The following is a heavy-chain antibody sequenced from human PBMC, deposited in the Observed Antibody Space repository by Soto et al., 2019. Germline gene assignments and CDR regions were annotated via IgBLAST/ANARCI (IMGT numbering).Heavy chain of an antibody. V-gene: IGHV1-69*13. CDR1: GGTLNNYA. Sequence: SVKVSCKASGGTLNNYAINWVRQAPGQGLEWVGGILPVSAPPDYAQKFQGRVSITADHSTSTVYMELSRLKSDDTAAYFCATDSNYDVSNSFWGQGTLVTVSS. CDR2: ILPVSAPP. J-gene: IGHJ4*02. CDR3: ATDSNYDVSNSF. D-gene: IGHD3-3*01.